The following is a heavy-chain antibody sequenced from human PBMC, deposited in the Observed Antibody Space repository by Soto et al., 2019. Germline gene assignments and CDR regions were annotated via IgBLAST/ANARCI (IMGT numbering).Heavy chain of an antibody. CDR1: GDIFSGYS. Sequence: QVQLVQSGAEVKKPGSSVKVSCKSSGDIFSGYSISWVRQAPGQGLEWMGGIIPIFGTTNYAQRCHGRVTIPADKSTSTVYMELYSLKSEDPAVYYCARDLGSGYDPGDYWGQGTLVTVSS. CDR2: IIPIFGTT. D-gene: IGHD5-12*01. CDR3: ARDLGSGYDPGDY. V-gene: IGHV1-69*14. J-gene: IGHJ4*02.